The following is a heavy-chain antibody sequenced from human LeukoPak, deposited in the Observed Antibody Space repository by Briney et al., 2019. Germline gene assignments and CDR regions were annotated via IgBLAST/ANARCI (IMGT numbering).Heavy chain of an antibody. CDR3: AKGKMVRPQFDY. D-gene: IGHD1-1*01. J-gene: IGHJ4*02. CDR1: GFTFSSYA. Sequence: GGSLRLSCAASGFTFSSYAMSWVRQAPGKGLEWVSAISGSGGSTYYADSVKGRFTISRDNSKNTLYLQMNRMRAEDTAVYYCAKGKMVRPQFDYWGQGTLVTVSS. V-gene: IGHV3-23*01. CDR2: ISGSGGST.